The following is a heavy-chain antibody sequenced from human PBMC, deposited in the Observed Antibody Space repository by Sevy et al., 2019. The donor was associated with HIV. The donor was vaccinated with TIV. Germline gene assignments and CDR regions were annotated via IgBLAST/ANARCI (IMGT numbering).Heavy chain of an antibody. D-gene: IGHD6-19*01. CDR2: ISGSGGST. V-gene: IGHV3-23*01. CDR1: GFPFSSYA. J-gene: IGHJ4*02. Sequence: GGSLRLSCAASGFPFSSYAMSWVRQAPGKGLEWVSGISGSGGSTYYADSVKGRFTISRDNSKNTLYLQMNSLRAEDTALYYCAKDIDSSGYYYFDYWGQGTLVTVSS. CDR3: AKDIDSSGYYYFDY.